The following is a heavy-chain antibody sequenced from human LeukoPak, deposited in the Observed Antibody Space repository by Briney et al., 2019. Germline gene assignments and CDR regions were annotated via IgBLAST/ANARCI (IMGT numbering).Heavy chain of an antibody. Sequence: SETLSLTCAVYGGSFSGYYWSWIRQPPGKGLEWIGEINHSGSTNYNPSLKSRVTISVDTSKNQFSLKLSSVTAADTAVYYCARGLRVTMVRGVPGVHLYFDYWGQGTLVTFSS. CDR1: GGSFSGYY. CDR2: INHSGST. V-gene: IGHV4-34*01. CDR3: ARGLRVTMVRGVPGVHLYFDY. J-gene: IGHJ4*02. D-gene: IGHD3-10*01.